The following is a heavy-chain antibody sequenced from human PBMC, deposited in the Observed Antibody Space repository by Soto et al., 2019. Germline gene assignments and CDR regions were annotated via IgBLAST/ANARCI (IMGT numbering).Heavy chain of an antibody. CDR2: IIPIFGTA. CDR1: GGTFSSYA. CDR3: ARDGCGGSCYGFDP. Sequence: QVQLVQSGAEVKKPGSSVKVSCKASGGTFSSYAISWVRQAPGQGLEWMGGIIPIFGTANYAQKFQGRVTIAADESTSTDYLELSSLRSEDTAVYYCARDGCGGSCYGFDPWGQGTLVTVSS. D-gene: IGHD2-15*01. J-gene: IGHJ5*02. V-gene: IGHV1-69*12.